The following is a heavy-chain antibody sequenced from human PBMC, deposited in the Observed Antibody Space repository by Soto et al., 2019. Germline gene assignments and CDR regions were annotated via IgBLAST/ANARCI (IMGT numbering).Heavy chain of an antibody. Sequence: GESLKISCKGSGYSFTNYWIAWVRQMPGKGLEWMAILYPGDSDTKYSPTFQGQVTISADKSISTAYLQWSSLKAWDTGMYYCARNRRNSYGYGMDVWGKGTTVTV. J-gene: IGHJ6*04. CDR3: ARNRRNSYGYGMDV. CDR2: LYPGDSDT. V-gene: IGHV5-51*01. D-gene: IGHD5-18*01. CDR1: GYSFTNYW.